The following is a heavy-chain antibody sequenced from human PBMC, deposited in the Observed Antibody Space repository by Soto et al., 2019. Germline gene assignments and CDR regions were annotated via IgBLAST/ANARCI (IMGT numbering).Heavy chain of an antibody. CDR2: INAGNGNT. Sequence: QVQLVQSGAEEKKPGASVKVSCKASGYTFTSYAMHWVRQAPGQRLEWMGWINAGNGNTKYSQKFQGRVTITRDTPASTAYMELSTLRSEDTAVYYCATGVAPYYFDYWGQGTLVTVSS. J-gene: IGHJ4*02. CDR1: GYTFTSYA. V-gene: IGHV1-3*05. CDR3: ATGVAPYYFDY. D-gene: IGHD2-15*01.